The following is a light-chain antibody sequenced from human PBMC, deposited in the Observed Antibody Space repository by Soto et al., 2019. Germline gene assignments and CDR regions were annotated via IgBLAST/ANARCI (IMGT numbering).Light chain of an antibody. J-gene: IGLJ2*01. CDR2: VNIDGSH. CDR1: GGHSGYI. Sequence: QSVLTQSPSASASLGASVKLTCTHSGGHSGYIIAWHQQRPEEGPRYLMKVNIDGSHIRGDGIPDRFSGSTSGADHFLTISSLQSEDEADYYCQTWGTGVVFGGGTKLTVL. V-gene: IGLV4-69*02. CDR3: QTWGTGVV.